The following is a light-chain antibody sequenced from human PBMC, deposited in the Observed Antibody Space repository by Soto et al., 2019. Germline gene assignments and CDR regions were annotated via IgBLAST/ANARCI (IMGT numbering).Light chain of an antibody. Sequence: QSALTQPASVSGSPGQSITISCTGTSSDVGYYNLVSWYQQHPGKAPKLMIYEGSKRPSGVSNRFSGSKSGNTASLTISGLQAEDEADYYCCSYAGRTTCVFGGGTKLTVL. CDR1: SSDVGYYNL. J-gene: IGLJ3*02. CDR2: EGS. V-gene: IGLV2-23*01. CDR3: CSYAGRTTCV.